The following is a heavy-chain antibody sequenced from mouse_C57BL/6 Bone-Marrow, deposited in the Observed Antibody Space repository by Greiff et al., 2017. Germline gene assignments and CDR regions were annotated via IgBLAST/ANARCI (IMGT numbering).Heavy chain of an antibody. CDR2: IYPRSGNT. V-gene: IGHV1-81*01. D-gene: IGHD1-1*01. Sequence: VQGVESGAELARPGASVKLSCKASGYTFTSYGISWVKQRTGQGLEWIGEIYPRSGNTYYNEKFKGKATLTADKSSSTAYMELRSLTSEDSAVYFCATLGSTSYAMDYWGQGTSVTVSS. CDR1: GYTFTSYG. CDR3: ATLGSTSYAMDY. J-gene: IGHJ4*01.